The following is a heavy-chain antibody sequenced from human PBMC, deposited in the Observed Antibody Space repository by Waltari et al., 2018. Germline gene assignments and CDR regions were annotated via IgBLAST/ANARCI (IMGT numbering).Heavy chain of an antibody. J-gene: IGHJ4*02. CDR3: ARGTSSSWAYYFDY. CDR2: INPNSGGT. Sequence: QVQLVQSGAEVKKPGASVKVSCKASGYTFTGYYMHWVRQAPGQGLEWMGRINPNSGGTNYAQKFQGRVTISVDTSKNQFSLKLSSVTAADTAVYYCARGTSSSWAYYFDYWGQGTLVTVSS. CDR1: GYTFTGYY. D-gene: IGHD6-13*01. V-gene: IGHV1-2*06.